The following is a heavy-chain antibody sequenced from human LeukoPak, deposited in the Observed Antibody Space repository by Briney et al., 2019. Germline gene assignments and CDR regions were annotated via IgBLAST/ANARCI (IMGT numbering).Heavy chain of an antibody. J-gene: IGHJ6*03. V-gene: IGHV4-39*01. D-gene: IGHD2-15*01. CDR3: ARHPRDQDSDYYYYMDV. Sequence: SETLSLTCTVSGGSISSSSYYWGWIRQPPGKGLEWIGSIYYSGSTYYNPSLKSRVTISVDTSKNQFSLKLSSVTAADTAVYYCARHPRDQDSDYYYYMDVWGKGTTVTVSS. CDR2: IYYSGST. CDR1: GGSISSSSYY.